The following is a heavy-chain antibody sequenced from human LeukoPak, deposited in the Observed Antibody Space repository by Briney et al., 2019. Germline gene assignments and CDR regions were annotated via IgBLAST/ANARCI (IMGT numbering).Heavy chain of an antibody. CDR3: ARDSTPPSYYDFWSGYYPYYYYGMDV. CDR1: GGSISSGGYS. D-gene: IGHD3-3*01. V-gene: IGHV4-30-2*01. CDR2: IYHSGST. Sequence: SETLSLTCAVSGGSISSGGYSWSWIRQPPGKGLEWIGYIYHSGSTNYNPSLKSRVTISVDKSKNQFSLKLSSVTAADTAVYYCARDSTPPSYYDFWSGYYPYYYYGMDVWGQGTTVTVSS. J-gene: IGHJ6*02.